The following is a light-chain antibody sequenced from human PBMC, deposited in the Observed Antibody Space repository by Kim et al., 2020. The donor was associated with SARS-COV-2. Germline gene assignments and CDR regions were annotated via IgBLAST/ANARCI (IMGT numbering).Light chain of an antibody. J-gene: IGLJ1*01. V-gene: IGLV3-1*01. CDR3: QAWDSTSYV. CDR1: DLGKRY. CDR2: EDS. Sequence: SYELTQPPSVSVSPGQTVSITCSGDDLGKRYASWYQQKPGQSPVLVIYEDSKRPSGIPDRFSGSNSGNTATLAISETQAMDEADYFCQAWDSTSYVFGSG.